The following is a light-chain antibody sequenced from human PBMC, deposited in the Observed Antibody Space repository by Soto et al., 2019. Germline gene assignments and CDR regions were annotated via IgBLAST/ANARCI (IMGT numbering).Light chain of an antibody. CDR1: QGISSY. J-gene: IGKJ4*01. Sequence: AIRMTQSPSSFSASTGDRVTITCRASQGISSYLAWYQQKPGKAPKLLIYAASTLQSGVPSRFSGSGSGTDFTLTISCLQSEDFATYYCQQYYCYPPELTFGGGTKVEIK. CDR3: QQYYCYPPELT. V-gene: IGKV1-8*01. CDR2: AAS.